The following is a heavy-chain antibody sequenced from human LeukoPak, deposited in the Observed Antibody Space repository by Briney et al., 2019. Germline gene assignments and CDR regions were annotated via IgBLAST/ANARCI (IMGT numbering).Heavy chain of an antibody. CDR1: GGSISSYY. D-gene: IGHD7-27*01. V-gene: IGHV4-59*08. J-gene: IGHJ6*02. CDR2: IYYSGST. CDR3: ATQLGIGYYYYGMDV. Sequence: SETLSLACTVSGGSISSYYWSWIRQPPGKGLEWIGYIYYSGSTNYNPSLKSRVTISVDTSKNQFSLKLSSVTAADTAVYYCATQLGIGYYYYGMDVWGQGITVTVSS.